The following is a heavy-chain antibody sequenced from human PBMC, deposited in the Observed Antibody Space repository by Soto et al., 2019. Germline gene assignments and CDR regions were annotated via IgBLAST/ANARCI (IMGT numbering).Heavy chain of an antibody. D-gene: IGHD3-22*01. CDR1: GFTFSCYA. J-gene: IGHJ5*02. V-gene: IGHV3-23*01. Sequence: GGSLRLSCAASGFTFSCYAMSWVRQAPGKGLEWVSAISGSGGSTYYADSVKGRFTISRDNSKNTLYLQMNSLRAEDTAVYYCAKESLRLRYYDSSGYYERSNWFDPWGQGTLVTVSS. CDR2: ISGSGGST. CDR3: AKESLRLRYYDSSGYYERSNWFDP.